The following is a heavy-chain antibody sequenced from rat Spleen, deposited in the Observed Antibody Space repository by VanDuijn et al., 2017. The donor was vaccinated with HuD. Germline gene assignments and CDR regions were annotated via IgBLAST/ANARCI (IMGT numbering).Heavy chain of an antibody. J-gene: IGHJ2*01. Sequence: EVQLQESGPGLVKPSQSLSLTCSVTGYSITSNYWGWIRKFPGNKMEWIGHISYSGSTSYNPSLKSRISITRDTSKNQFFLQLNSVTTEDTATYYCARHRGYYSGDEDYFDYWGQGVMVTVSS. D-gene: IGHD1-1*01. CDR1: GYSITSNY. CDR2: ISYSGST. CDR3: ARHRGYYSGDEDYFDY. V-gene: IGHV3-1*01.